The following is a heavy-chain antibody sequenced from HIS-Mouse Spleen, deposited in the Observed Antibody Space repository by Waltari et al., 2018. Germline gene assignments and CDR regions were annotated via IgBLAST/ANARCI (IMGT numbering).Heavy chain of an antibody. CDR2: IGTAGDP. CDR3: ARGAGDRGFDY. V-gene: IGHV3-13*05. CDR1: GFTFNSYD. J-gene: IGHJ4*02. Sequence: EVQLVESGGGLVQPGGSLSLSCAAAGFTFNSYDLHWVRQATGKGLEWVSAIGTAGDPYYPGSVKGRFTISRENAKNSLYLQMNSLRAGDTAVYYCARGAGDRGFDYWGQGTLVTVSS. D-gene: IGHD7-27*01.